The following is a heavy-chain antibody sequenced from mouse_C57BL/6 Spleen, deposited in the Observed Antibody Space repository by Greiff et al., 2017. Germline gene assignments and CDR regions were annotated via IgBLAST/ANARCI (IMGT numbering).Heavy chain of an antibody. Sequence: VQLQQPGAELVRPGSSVKLSCKASGYTFTSYWMHWVKQRPIQGLEWIGNIDPSDSETHYNQKFKDKATLTVDKSSSTAYMQLSSLTSEDSAVYYCARTFYYGSSYETWFAYWGPGTLVTVSA. D-gene: IGHD1-1*01. CDR2: IDPSDSET. CDR1: GYTFTSYW. V-gene: IGHV1-52*01. J-gene: IGHJ3*01. CDR3: ARTFYYGSSYETWFAY.